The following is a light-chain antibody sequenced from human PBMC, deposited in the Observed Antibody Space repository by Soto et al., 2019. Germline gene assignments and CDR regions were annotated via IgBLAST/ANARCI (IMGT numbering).Light chain of an antibody. CDR2: GAS. J-gene: IGKJ1*01. V-gene: IGKV3-15*01. CDR3: QQYSNLPWT. Sequence: EIVMTQSPATLSVSPGEKATLSCRASQSVTSYLAWYQQTPGQAPRLLIQGASARATDVPARFSGSGSGTEFTLTISSLQSEDFAVYYCQQYSNLPWTFGQGTKVEI. CDR1: QSVTSY.